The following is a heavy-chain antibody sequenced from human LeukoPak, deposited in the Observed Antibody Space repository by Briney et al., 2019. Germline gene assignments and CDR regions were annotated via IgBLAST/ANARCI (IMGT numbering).Heavy chain of an antibody. CDR3: ARGRGVIGAIFGGVIISRDWFDP. J-gene: IGHJ5*02. D-gene: IGHD3-3*01. CDR2: MDPNSGNA. CDR1: GCTLTSYD. V-gene: IGHV1-8*01. Sequence: GASVKVSCKASGCTLTSYDIHWVRQATAHGLEWMGWMDPNSGNAGYAQKFQGRVTMTRNTTISTAYMELSSLSSEDTAVYYCARGRGVIGAIFGGVIISRDWFDPWGQGTLVTVSP.